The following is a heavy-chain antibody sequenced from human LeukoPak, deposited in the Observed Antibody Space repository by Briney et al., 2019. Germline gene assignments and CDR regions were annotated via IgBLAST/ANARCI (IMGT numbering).Heavy chain of an antibody. J-gene: IGHJ4*02. V-gene: IGHV1-2*02. CDR2: INLNSGVT. CDR3: ARDRDGYCTNGVCYFDY. Sequence: GASVKVSCKASGYTFTGYYMHWVRQAPGQGLEWMGWINLNSGVTNYAQRFQGRVTMTRDTSISTAYMDLSRLRYDDTAVYYCARDRDGYCTNGVCYFDYWGQGTLVTVSS. D-gene: IGHD2-8*01. CDR1: GYTFTGYY.